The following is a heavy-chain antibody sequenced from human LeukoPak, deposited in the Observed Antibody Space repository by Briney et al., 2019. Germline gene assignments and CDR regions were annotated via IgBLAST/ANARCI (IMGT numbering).Heavy chain of an antibody. Sequence: ASVKVSCKASGGTFSSYAISWVRQAPGQGLEWMGRIIPILGIANYAQKFQGRVTITADKSTSTAYMELSSLRSEDTAVYYCARGGSWFGEFYFDYWGQGTLVTVSS. CDR3: ARGGSWFGEFYFDY. V-gene: IGHV1-69*04. CDR2: IIPILGIA. J-gene: IGHJ4*02. CDR1: GGTFSSYA. D-gene: IGHD3-10*01.